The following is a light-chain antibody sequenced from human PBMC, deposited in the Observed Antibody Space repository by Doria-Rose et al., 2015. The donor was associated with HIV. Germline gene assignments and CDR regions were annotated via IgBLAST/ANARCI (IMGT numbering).Light chain of an antibody. CDR2: EVS. CDR3: YSYVGSSTVV. V-gene: IGLV2-23*02. J-gene: IGLJ3*02. Sequence: QSALIQPASVSGSPGQSITISCTGTSSDVGSYNLVSWYQQYPGKAPKLMIVEVSKWPSVMAKRVSGSKSGNTASLTFSGLQAEDEADYYCYSYVGSSTVVFGGGTKLTVL. CDR1: SSDVGSYNL.